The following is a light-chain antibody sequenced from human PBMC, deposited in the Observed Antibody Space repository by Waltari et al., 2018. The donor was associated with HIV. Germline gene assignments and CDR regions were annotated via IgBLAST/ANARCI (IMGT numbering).Light chain of an antibody. V-gene: IGLV1-47*01. CDR2: RNT. J-gene: IGLJ3*02. Sequence: QSVRTQPPSPSATHGQGVPTPCFGAKSNIVNNYVSWFQHLPGTAPKVLIYRNTSRPSGVPDRFSGSKSGTSASLAISGLRSEDEADYYCATWDYILSGWVFGGGTKLTVL. CDR1: KSNIVNNY. CDR3: ATWDYILSGWV.